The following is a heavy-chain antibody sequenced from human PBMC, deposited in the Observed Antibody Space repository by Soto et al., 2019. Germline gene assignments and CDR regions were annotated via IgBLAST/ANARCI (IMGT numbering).Heavy chain of an antibody. CDR2: ISGSGGST. CDR1: GFTFSTYG. V-gene: IGHV3-23*01. D-gene: IGHD4-17*01. Sequence: GGSLRLSCAASGFTFSTYGMSWVRQAPGEGLEWVSAISGSGGSTYYADSVKGRFTISRDNSKNTAYMELSSLRSEDTAVYYCATDKVYGVYWFDPWGQGTLVTVS. J-gene: IGHJ5*02. CDR3: ATDKVYGVYWFDP.